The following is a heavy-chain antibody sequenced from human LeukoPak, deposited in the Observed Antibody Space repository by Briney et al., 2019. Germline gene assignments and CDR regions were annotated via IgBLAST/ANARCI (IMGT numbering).Heavy chain of an antibody. CDR3: ARSSGSRYYIDY. CDR2: IHYTGST. CDR1: SGSISTYY. J-gene: IGHJ4*02. D-gene: IGHD1-26*01. Sequence: PSETLSLTCTVSSGSISTYYWSWIRQPPGKRLEWIGFIHYTGSTNYNPSLKSRVTISVDTSKNQFSLKLNSVTAADTAVHFCARSSGSRYYIDYWGQGTLVTVSS. V-gene: IGHV4-59*01.